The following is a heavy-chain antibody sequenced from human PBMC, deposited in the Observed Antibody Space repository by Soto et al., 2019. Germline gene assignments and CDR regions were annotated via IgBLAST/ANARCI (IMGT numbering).Heavy chain of an antibody. CDR3: ARFRGSYGMDV. V-gene: IGHV1-3*01. Sequence: GASVKVSCKASGYTFTTFAMHWVRQAPGQGLEWMGWINPVIGKANYAQKFQGRVTITADKSTSTAYMELSSLRSEDTAVYYCARFRGSYGMDVWGQGTTVTVSS. CDR2: INPVIGKA. J-gene: IGHJ6*02. D-gene: IGHD3-10*01. CDR1: GYTFTTFA.